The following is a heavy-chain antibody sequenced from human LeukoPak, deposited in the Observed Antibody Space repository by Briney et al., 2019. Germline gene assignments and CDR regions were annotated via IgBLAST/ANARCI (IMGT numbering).Heavy chain of an antibody. J-gene: IGHJ5*02. Sequence: PSETLSLTCAVYGGSFSGYYWSWIRQPPGKGPEWIGEINHSGSTNYNPSLKSRVTISVDTSKNQFSLKLSSVTAADTAVYYCARVLTPSWFDPWGQGTLVTVSS. V-gene: IGHV4-34*01. CDR2: INHSGST. CDR1: GGSFSGYY. CDR3: ARVLTPSWFDP.